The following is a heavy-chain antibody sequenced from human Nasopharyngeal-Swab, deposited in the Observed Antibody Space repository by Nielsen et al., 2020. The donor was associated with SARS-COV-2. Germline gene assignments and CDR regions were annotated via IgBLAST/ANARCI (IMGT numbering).Heavy chain of an antibody. CDR3: ARDGGGSYYADY. Sequence: GESLKISCAASGFTFSDYYMSWVRQAPGKGPEWVANIKQDGSEKYYVDSVKGRFTISRDNAKNSLYLQMNSLRAEDTAVYYCARDGGGSYYADYWGQGTLVTVSS. J-gene: IGHJ4*02. D-gene: IGHD1-26*01. V-gene: IGHV3-7*03. CDR2: IKQDGSEK. CDR1: GFTFSDYY.